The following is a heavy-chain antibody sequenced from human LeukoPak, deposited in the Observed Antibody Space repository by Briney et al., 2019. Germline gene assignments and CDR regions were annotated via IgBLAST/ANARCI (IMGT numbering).Heavy chain of an antibody. J-gene: IGHJ4*02. CDR2: INPNSGGT. CDR1: GYTFTGYY. Sequence: ASVKVSCKASGYTFTGYYMHWVRQAPGQGLEWMGWINPNSGGTNYAQKFQGRVTMTRNTSISTAYMELSRLRSDDTAVYYCAREMPYCGSTSCYGSFDYWGQGTLVTVSS. CDR3: AREMPYCGSTSCYGSFDY. D-gene: IGHD2-2*01. V-gene: IGHV1-2*02.